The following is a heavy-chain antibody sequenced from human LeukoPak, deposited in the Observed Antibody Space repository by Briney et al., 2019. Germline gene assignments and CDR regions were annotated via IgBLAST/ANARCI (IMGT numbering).Heavy chain of an antibody. CDR1: GYSFTSYW. J-gene: IGHJ5*02. V-gene: IGHV5-51*01. Sequence: GESLKISCKDSGYSFTSYWIGWVRQMPGKGLVWMGIIYPGDSDTRYSPSFQGQVTISADKSISTAYLQWSSLKASDTAMYYCARQSYSSSYWFDPWGQGTLVTVSS. CDR2: IYPGDSDT. CDR3: ARQSYSSSYWFDP. D-gene: IGHD6-6*01.